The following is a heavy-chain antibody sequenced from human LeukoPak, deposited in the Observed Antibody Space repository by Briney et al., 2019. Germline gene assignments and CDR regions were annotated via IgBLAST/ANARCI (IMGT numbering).Heavy chain of an antibody. D-gene: IGHD2-15*01. V-gene: IGHV1-2*06. J-gene: IGHJ6*02. Sequence: GASVKVSCKASGYTFTGYYMHWVRQAPGQGLEWMGRINPNSGGTNYAQKFQGRVTMTRDTSISTAYMELSRLRSDDTAVYYCARDSPVVAVLSYYYYGMDVWGQGTTVTVSS. CDR2: INPNSGGT. CDR3: ARDSPVVAVLSYYYYGMDV. CDR1: GYTFTGYY.